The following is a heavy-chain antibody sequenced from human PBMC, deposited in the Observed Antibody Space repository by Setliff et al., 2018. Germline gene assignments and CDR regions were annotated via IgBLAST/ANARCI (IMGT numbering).Heavy chain of an antibody. D-gene: IGHD4-17*01. CDR3: ARGKIFYVGDSHYFDI. Sequence: SETLSLTCTVSGDSISSRPFYWGWFRQPAGKELEWIGQIYTSWSTIYNPSLKSRVTILLDTSKNQFSLTLTSVTAADTAVYYCARGKIFYVGDSHYFDIWGQGALVTVSS. J-gene: IGHJ4*02. V-gene: IGHV4-61*09. CDR2: IYTSWST. CDR1: GDSISSRPFY.